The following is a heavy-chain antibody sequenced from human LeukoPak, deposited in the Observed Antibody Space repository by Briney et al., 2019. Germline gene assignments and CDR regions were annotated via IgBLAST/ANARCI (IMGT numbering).Heavy chain of an antibody. J-gene: IGHJ4*02. CDR3: ARENPPVSGGYGSYYFDY. D-gene: IGHD5-12*01. Sequence: ASVKVSCKASGYTFTSYAMHWVRQAPGQRLEWMGWINARNGNTKYSQKFQGRVTITRDTSASTAYMELSSLRSEDTAVYYCARENPPVSGGYGSYYFDYWGQGTLVTVSS. V-gene: IGHV1-3*01. CDR2: INARNGNT. CDR1: GYTFTSYA.